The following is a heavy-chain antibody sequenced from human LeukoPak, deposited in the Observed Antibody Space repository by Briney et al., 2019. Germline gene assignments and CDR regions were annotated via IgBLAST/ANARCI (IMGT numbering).Heavy chain of an antibody. D-gene: IGHD6-6*01. CDR2: IYSGGST. V-gene: IGHV3-66*02. CDR3: ARDGVVSSSSKTGDY. CDR1: GFTVSSNY. Sequence: GGSLRLSCAASGFTVSSNYMSWVRQAPGKGLEWVSVIYSGGSTYYADSVKGRFTISRDNSKNALYLQMNSLRAEDTAVYYCARDGVVSSSSKTGDYWGQGTLVTVSS. J-gene: IGHJ4*02.